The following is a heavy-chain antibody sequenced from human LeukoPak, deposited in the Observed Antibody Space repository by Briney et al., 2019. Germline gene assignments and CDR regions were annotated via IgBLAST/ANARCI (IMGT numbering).Heavy chain of an antibody. CDR3: ARARGWGSSGYFFDY. Sequence: AASVKVSCKASGGTFSSYAISWVRQAPGQGLEWMGGIIPIFGTANYAQKFQGRVTITTDESTSTAYMELRSLRSDDTAVYYCARARGWGSSGYFFDYWGQGTLVTVSS. J-gene: IGHJ4*02. CDR1: GGTFSSYA. D-gene: IGHD3-22*01. V-gene: IGHV1-69*05. CDR2: IIPIFGTA.